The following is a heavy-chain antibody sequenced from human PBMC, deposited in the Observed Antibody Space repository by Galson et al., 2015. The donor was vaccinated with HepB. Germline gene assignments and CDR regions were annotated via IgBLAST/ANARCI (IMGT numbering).Heavy chain of an antibody. CDR1: GYSFTSYW. CDR3: ARLANVCSSTSCYTGGFDY. CDR2: IYPGDSDT. D-gene: IGHD2-2*02. Sequence: SGAEVKKPGESLKISCKGSGYSFTSYWIGWVRQMPGKGLEWMGIIYPGDSDTRYSPSFQGQVTISADKSISTAYLQWSSLKASDTAMYYCARLANVCSSTSCYTGGFDYWGQGTLVTVSS. V-gene: IGHV5-51*01. J-gene: IGHJ4*02.